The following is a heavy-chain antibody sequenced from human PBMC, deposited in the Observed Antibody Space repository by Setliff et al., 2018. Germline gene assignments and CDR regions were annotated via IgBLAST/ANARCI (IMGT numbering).Heavy chain of an antibody. Sequence: PGGSLRLSCSASGFAFNTYTMNWVRQAPGKGLEWIALIRYDGRSEYADSVKGRFSMSRDNSKNTLYLQMNSLRTEDTAVYYCATDGVQNYNLDYWGQGTLVTVSS. V-gene: IGHV3-30*02. J-gene: IGHJ4*02. CDR2: IRYDGRSE. D-gene: IGHD1-1*01. CDR3: ATDGVQNYNLDY. CDR1: GFAFNTYT.